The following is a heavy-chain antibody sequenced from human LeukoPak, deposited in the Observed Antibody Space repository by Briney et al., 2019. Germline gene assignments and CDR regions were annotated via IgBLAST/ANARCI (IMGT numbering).Heavy chain of an antibody. CDR3: AKAQKDYGDYVIDY. J-gene: IGHJ4*02. CDR2: IWYDGSNK. D-gene: IGHD4-17*01. V-gene: IGHV3-33*06. Sequence: QPGGSLRLSCSASGFTFSSYGMHWVRQAPGKGLEWVAVIWYDGSNKYYADSVKGRFTISRDNSKNPLYLQMNSLRAEDTAVYYCAKAQKDYGDYVIDYWGQGTLVTVSS. CDR1: GFTFSSYG.